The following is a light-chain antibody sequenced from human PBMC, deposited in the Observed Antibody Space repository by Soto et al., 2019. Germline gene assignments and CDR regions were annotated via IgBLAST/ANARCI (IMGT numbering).Light chain of an antibody. V-gene: IGKV1-8*01. J-gene: IGKJ1*01. CDR3: QQFFDYPRT. CDR2: FAS. CDR1: QDIGRY. Sequence: IRMTQSPSSLSASIGDRVSITCRATQDIGRYLACFQQIPGKAPKLLMYFASTLQTGVPSRFSGSGSGTDFTLTISNLQSEDFGSYYCQQFFDYPRTFGQGTKVEI.